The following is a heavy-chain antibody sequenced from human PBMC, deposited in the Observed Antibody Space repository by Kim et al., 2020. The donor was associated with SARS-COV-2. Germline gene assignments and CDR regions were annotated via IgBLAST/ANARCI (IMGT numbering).Heavy chain of an antibody. CDR2: INHSGST. D-gene: IGHD3-22*01. J-gene: IGHJ6*01. CDR3: ARGRGRGYSYYYYYYGMDV. CDR1: GGSFSGYY. V-gene: IGHV4-34*01. Sequence: SETLSLTCAVYGGSFSGYYWSWIRQPPGKGLEWIGEINHSGSTNYNPSLKSRVTISVDTSKNQFSLKLSSVTAADTAVYYCARGRGRGYSYYYYYYGMDV.